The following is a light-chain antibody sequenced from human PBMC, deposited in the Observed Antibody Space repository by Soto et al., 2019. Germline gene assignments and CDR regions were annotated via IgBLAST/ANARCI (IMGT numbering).Light chain of an antibody. J-gene: IGKJ1*01. CDR3: QQTLSFPPT. V-gene: IGKV1-5*01. Sequence: DIQVTQSPPTLSASVGDRVTVTCRASQTISTWMAWYQQKPGKAPKLLVYDASTLQSGVASRFSGSGSGTEFTLIISGLQPDDSATYYCQQTLSFPPTFGQGTKVDIK. CDR1: QTISTW. CDR2: DAS.